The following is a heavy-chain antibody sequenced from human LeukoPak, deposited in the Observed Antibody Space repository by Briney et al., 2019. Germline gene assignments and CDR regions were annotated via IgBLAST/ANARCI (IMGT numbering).Heavy chain of an antibody. Sequence: GGSLRLSCAASGFTFSSYGMHWVRQAPGKGLEWVAFIRYDGSNKYYADSVKGRFTISRDNSKSTLYLQMNSLRAEDTAVYYCAKSLEMATTPDYWGQGTLVTVSS. V-gene: IGHV3-30*02. D-gene: IGHD5-24*01. CDR3: AKSLEMATTPDY. CDR1: GFTFSSYG. CDR2: IRYDGSNK. J-gene: IGHJ4*02.